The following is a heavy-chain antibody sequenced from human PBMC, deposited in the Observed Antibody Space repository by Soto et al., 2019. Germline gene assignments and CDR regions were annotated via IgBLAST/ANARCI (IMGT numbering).Heavy chain of an antibody. J-gene: IGHJ5*02. D-gene: IGHD3-16*01. V-gene: IGHV1-8*01. CDR3: AKMATFGSLNWFDP. Sequence: ASVKVSCKASGYSFTNNDVTWVRQATGQGLEWMGWMNPGSGDTGCAQKFQGRVTMTRDISIATAYMELSSLRSDDTAIYYCAKMATFGSLNWFDPWGQTTLVTVSS. CDR2: MNPGSGDT. CDR1: GYSFTNND.